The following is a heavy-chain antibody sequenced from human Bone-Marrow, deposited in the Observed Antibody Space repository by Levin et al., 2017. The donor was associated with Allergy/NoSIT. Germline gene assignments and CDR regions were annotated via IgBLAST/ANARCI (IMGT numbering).Heavy chain of an antibody. CDR3: ARQGSEVNRYCSSTSCYLHWFDP. D-gene: IGHD2-2*01. Sequence: GGSLRLSCAASGFTFSSYGMHWVRQAPGKGLEWVAVIWYDGSNKYYADSVKGRFTISRDNSKNTLYLQMNSLRAEDTAVYYCARQGSEVNRYCSSTSCYLHWFDPWGQGTLVTVSS. V-gene: IGHV3-33*01. CDR1: GFTFSSYG. CDR2: IWYDGSNK. J-gene: IGHJ5*02.